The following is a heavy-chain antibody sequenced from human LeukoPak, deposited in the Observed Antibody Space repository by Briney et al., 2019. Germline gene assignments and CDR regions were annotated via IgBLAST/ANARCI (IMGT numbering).Heavy chain of an antibody. D-gene: IGHD3-22*01. CDR1: GYSFTSYW. CDR3: ASRRKWQYDTSGYYYFDY. Sequence: GESLKISCKGSGYSFTSYWIGWVRQMPGKGLGWMGIIYPGDSDTRYSPSFQSQVTISADKSVSTAYLQWSSLKASDTPMYYCASRRKWQYDTSGYYYFDYWGQGTLVTVSS. CDR2: IYPGDSDT. V-gene: IGHV5-51*01. J-gene: IGHJ4*02.